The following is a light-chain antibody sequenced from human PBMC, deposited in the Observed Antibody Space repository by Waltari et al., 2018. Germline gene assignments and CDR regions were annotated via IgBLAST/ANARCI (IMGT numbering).Light chain of an antibody. CDR2: EVS. CDR3: SSYTSSNSVV. Sequence: QSALTQPPSVSGSPGQSVTISCTGTSSDVGSYNRFSWYQQPPGTAPKRMSYEVSWLPAGVPVRCSGSKSDNTASRTISGLQAEDEDDYYCSSYTSSNSVVFCGGTNLTVL. V-gene: IGLV2-18*02. J-gene: IGLJ2*01. CDR1: SSDVGSYNR.